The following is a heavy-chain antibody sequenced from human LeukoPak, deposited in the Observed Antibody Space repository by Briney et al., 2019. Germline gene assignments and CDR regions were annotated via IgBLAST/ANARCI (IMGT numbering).Heavy chain of an antibody. CDR1: GYTFTGYY. CDR3: ARSYSSGWLLDY. J-gene: IGHJ4*02. Sequence: EASVKVSCKASGYTFTGYYMHWVRQAPGQGLEWMGWINPNSGGTNYAQKFQGRVTMTRDTSISTAYLELSRLRSDDTAVYYCARSYSSGWLLDYWGQGTLVTVSS. V-gene: IGHV1-2*02. CDR2: INPNSGGT. D-gene: IGHD6-19*01.